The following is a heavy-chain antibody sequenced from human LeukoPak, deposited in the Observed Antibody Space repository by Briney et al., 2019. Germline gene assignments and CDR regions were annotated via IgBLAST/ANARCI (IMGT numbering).Heavy chain of an antibody. CDR1: GFIFSSFW. J-gene: IGHJ4*02. V-gene: IGHV3-7*01. Sequence: EPGGSLRLSCDASGFIFSSFWMTLVRQAPGKGLEWVANIKQDGSEKYYVDSVRGRFTISRDNAKNSLYLQMNSLRVEDTAVYYCARDPPKWLQLPLLWGQGTLVTVSS. CDR3: ARDPPKWLQLPLL. CDR2: IKQDGSEK. D-gene: IGHD2-15*01.